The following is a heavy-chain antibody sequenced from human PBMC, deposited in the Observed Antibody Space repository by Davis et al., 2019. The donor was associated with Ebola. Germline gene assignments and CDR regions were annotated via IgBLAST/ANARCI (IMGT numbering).Heavy chain of an antibody. CDR3: ARPTMILGVDY. Sequence: GGSLRLSCAASGFTFSSYAMTWVRQAPGKGLEWVSAISGSGGSTYYADSVKGRFTISRDNSKNTLYLQMNSLRAEDTAVYYCARPTMILGVDYWGQGTLVTVSS. CDR2: ISGSGGST. V-gene: IGHV3-23*01. CDR1: GFTFSSYA. D-gene: IGHD7-27*01. J-gene: IGHJ4*02.